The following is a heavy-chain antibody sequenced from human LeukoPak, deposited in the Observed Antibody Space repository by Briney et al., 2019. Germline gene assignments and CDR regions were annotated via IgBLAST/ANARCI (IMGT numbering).Heavy chain of an antibody. CDR3: AKDHCGSTSCPPTFEY. D-gene: IGHD2-2*01. V-gene: IGHV3-30*04. CDR2: ISYDGSDK. Sequence: GGSLRLSCAASGFTFSAYGIQWVRQAPGKGLEWVAVISYDGSDKYYADSVKGRFTISRDNSKNTLYLQMNSLRAEDTAVYYCAKDHCGSTSCPPTFEYWGQGTLVTVSS. J-gene: IGHJ4*02. CDR1: GFTFSAYG.